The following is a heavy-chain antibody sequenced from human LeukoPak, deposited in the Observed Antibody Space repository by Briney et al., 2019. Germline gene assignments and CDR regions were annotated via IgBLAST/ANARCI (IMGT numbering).Heavy chain of an antibody. J-gene: IGHJ2*01. CDR2: INSDGSST. D-gene: IGHD4-11*01. Sequence: PGGSLRLSCAASGFTFSSYWMHWVRQAPGKGLVWVSRINSDGSSTNYADSVKGRFTISRDNAKNTLYLQMNSLRAEDTAVYFCARVAHLQSYWYFDLWGRGTLVTVSS. CDR1: GFTFSSYW. V-gene: IGHV3-74*01. CDR3: ARVAHLQSYWYFDL.